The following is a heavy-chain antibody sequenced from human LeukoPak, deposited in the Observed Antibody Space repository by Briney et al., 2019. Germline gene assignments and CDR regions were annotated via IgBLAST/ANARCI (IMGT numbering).Heavy chain of an antibody. CDR2: ISYDGSNK. CDR3: ASWNSVIAAAATYGFDY. V-gene: IGHV3-30-3*01. J-gene: IGHJ4*02. CDR1: GFTFSSYA. Sequence: PGGSLRLSCAASGFTFSSYAMHWVRQAPGKGLEWVAVISYDGSNKYYADSVKGRFTISRDNSKNTLYLQMNSLRAEDTAVYYCASWNSVIAAAATYGFDYWGQGTLVTVSS. D-gene: IGHD6-13*01.